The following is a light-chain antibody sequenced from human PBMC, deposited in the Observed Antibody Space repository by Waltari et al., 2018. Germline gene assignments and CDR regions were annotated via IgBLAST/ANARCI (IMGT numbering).Light chain of an antibody. CDR2: FND. V-gene: IGLV1-44*01. J-gene: IGLJ2*01. CDR1: SSNIGKNT. CDR3: AVWDDSLNGLI. Sequence: QSVLPQPPSASGTPGHRVTIPCSGSSSNIGKNTLHWYQHLPGTAPKLVLYFNDRLPSGVPDRFSGSKSGTSASLAISGLQSEDEADFHCAVWDDSLNGLIFGGGTKLTVL.